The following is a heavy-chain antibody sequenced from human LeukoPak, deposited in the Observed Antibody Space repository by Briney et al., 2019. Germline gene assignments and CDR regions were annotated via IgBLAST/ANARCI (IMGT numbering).Heavy chain of an antibody. V-gene: IGHV1-69*06. CDR2: IIPIFGTA. CDR3: ARAYYDILTGYPPGGMDV. J-gene: IGHJ6*04. D-gene: IGHD3-9*01. CDR1: GGTFSSYA. Sequence: SVKVSCKASGGTFSSYAISWVRQAPGQGLEWMGGIIPIFGTANYAQKFQGRVTITADKFTSTAYMELSSLRSEDTAVYYCARAYYDILTGYPPGGMDVWGKGTTVTVSS.